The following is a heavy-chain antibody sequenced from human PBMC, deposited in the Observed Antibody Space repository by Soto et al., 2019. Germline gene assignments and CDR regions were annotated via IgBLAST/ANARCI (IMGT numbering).Heavy chain of an antibody. CDR1: GYTFTDSH. Sequence: ASVKVSCKASGYTFTDSHIHWVRQSSGQGLEWLGWINPKTGDTNYPQKFQGRITMTRDTSMSTAYMELTNLTSDDTAVYYCERDPPRYFTSSPEGAGLWGQGTLVTVSS. V-gene: IGHV1-2*02. D-gene: IGHD2-21*01. J-gene: IGHJ4*02. CDR3: ERDPPRYFTSSPEGAGL. CDR2: INPKTGDT.